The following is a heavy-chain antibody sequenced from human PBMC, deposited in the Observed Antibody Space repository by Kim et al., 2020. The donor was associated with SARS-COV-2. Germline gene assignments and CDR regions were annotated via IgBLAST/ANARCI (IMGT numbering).Heavy chain of an antibody. J-gene: IGHJ4*02. CDR2: INHSGST. Sequence: SETLSLTCAVYGGSFSGYYWSWIRQPPGKGLEWIGEINHSGSTNYNPSLKSRVTISVDTSKNQFSLKLSSVTAAVTAVYYCARGGYYYGSGTSHYYFDYWGQGTLVTVSS. V-gene: IGHV4-34*01. CDR1: GGSFSGYY. CDR3: ARGGYYYGSGTSHYYFDY. D-gene: IGHD3-10*01.